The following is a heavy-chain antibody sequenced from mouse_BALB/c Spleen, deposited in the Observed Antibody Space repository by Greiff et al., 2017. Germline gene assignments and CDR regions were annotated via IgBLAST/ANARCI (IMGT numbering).Heavy chain of an antibody. D-gene: IGHD2-4*01. CDR3: ARRDYDDLAY. V-gene: IGHV5-12-1*01. Sequence: EVQLVESGGGLVKPGGSLKLSCAASGFAFSSYDMSWVRQTPEKGLEWVAYISSGGGSTYYPDTVKGRFTISRDNAKNTLYLQMSSLKSEDTAMYYCARRDYDDLAYWGQGTLVTVSA. CDR1: GFAFSSYD. CDR2: ISSGGGST. J-gene: IGHJ3*01.